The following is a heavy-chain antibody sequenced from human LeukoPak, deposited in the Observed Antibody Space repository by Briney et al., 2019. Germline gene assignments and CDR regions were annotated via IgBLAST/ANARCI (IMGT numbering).Heavy chain of an antibody. CDR2: INHSGST. V-gene: IGHV4-34*01. Sequence: SETLSLTCAVYGGSFSGYYWSWIRQPPGKGLEWIGEINHSGSTNYNPSLKSRVTISVDTSKNQFSLKLSSVTAADTAVYYCARGSRGYSYGYTFDDWGQGTLVTVSS. CDR3: ARGSRGYSYGYTFDD. J-gene: IGHJ4*02. CDR1: GGSFSGYY. D-gene: IGHD5-18*01.